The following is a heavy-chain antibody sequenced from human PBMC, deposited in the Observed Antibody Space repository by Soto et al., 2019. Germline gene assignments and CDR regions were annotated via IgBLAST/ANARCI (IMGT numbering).Heavy chain of an antibody. J-gene: IGHJ4*02. Sequence: QVQLVQSGAEEKKPGASVKVSCKASGYTFTSYAMHWVRQAPGQRLEWMGWINAGNGNTKYSQKFQGRVTITRDTSASTAYMVLSSLRSEDTAVYYCARSPVGPMTPGDYWGQGTLVTVSS. CDR3: ARSPVGPMTPGDY. CDR2: INAGNGNT. CDR1: GYTFTSYA. D-gene: IGHD1-26*01. V-gene: IGHV1-3*05.